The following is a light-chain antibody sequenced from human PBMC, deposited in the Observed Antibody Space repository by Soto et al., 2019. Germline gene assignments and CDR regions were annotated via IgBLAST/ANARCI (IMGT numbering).Light chain of an antibody. J-gene: IGKJ3*01. V-gene: IGKV1-39*01. CDR2: AAS. CDR1: QSISSY. CDR3: QHSYSTPFT. Sequence: DIQMTQSPSSLSASVGDRVTITCRASQSISSYLNWYQQKPGKAPKLLIYAASSLQSGVPSRFSGSGSGTDFTLTISSLHAEYVATYYCQHSYSTPFTFGPGTKVDIK.